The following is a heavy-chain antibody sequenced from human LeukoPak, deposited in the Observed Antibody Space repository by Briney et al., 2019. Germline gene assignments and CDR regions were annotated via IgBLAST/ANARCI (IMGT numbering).Heavy chain of an antibody. CDR2: ISAYNGNT. J-gene: IGHJ4*02. CDR1: GYTLTSYV. Sequence: ASVKVSCKASGYTLTSYVISWVRQAPGQGLEWMGWISAYNGNTNYAQKLQGRVTMTTDTSTSTAYMELRSLRSDDTAVYYCARGGRTYYDFWSGYYLFDYWGQGTLVTVSS. CDR3: ARGGRTYYDFWSGYYLFDY. D-gene: IGHD3-3*01. V-gene: IGHV1-18*01.